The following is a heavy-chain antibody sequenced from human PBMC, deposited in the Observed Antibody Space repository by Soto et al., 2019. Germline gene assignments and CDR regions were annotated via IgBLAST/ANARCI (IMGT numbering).Heavy chain of an antibody. V-gene: IGHV4-31*03. J-gene: IGHJ6*02. Sequence: QVQLQESGPGLVKPSQTLSLTCTVSGGSISSGGYYWSWIRQHPGKGLEWIGYIYYSGSTYYNPALKSRVTISVDTSKNQFSLKLSSVTAADTAVYYCARWSFGDGNGMDVWGQGTTVTVSS. CDR2: IYYSGST. CDR3: ARWSFGDGNGMDV. D-gene: IGHD3-10*01. CDR1: GGSISSGGYY.